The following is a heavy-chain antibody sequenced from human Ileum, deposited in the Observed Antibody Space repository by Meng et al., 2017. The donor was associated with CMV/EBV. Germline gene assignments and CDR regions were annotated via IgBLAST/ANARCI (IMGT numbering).Heavy chain of an antibody. Sequence: GESLKISCAASGFTVSENYMNWVRQAPGKGLEWVSVIYGGGITYYADSVKGRFTISRDNSKNNVLLQMNSLRAEDTAVYYCAGESGLPNGMDVWGRGTTVTVSS. V-gene: IGHV3-53*01. D-gene: IGHD4-11*01. CDR3: AGESGLPNGMDV. J-gene: IGHJ6*02. CDR1: GFTVSENY. CDR2: IYGGGIT.